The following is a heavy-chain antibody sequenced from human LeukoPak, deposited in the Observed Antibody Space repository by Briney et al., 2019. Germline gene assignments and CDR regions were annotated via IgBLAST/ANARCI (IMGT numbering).Heavy chain of an antibody. CDR3: AKAASGNWNDVSDY. D-gene: IGHD1-20*01. Sequence: GGSLRLSCAASGFTFSTYAMNWVRQAPGKGLEWVSYITNNGSTIYYADSVKGRFTISRDKAENSLYLQMNSLRAEDTAIYYCAKAASGNWNDVSDYWGQGTLVTVSS. V-gene: IGHV3-48*03. CDR2: ITNNGSTI. J-gene: IGHJ4*02. CDR1: GFTFSTYA.